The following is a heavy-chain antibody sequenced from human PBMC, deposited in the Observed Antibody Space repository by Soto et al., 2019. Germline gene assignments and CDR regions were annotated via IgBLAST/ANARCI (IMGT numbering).Heavy chain of an antibody. D-gene: IGHD2-15*01. V-gene: IGHV3-23*01. CDR3: AKVPRYCSGGSCYGGYFDY. Sequence: GGSLRLSCAASGFTFSSYAMSWVRQAPGKGLEWVSGISGSGGHTYYADSVKGRFTISRDNSKNTLYLQMSSLRAEDTAVYYCAKVPRYCSGGSCYGGYFDYWGQGTLVTVSS. J-gene: IGHJ4*02. CDR2: ISGSGGHT. CDR1: GFTFSSYA.